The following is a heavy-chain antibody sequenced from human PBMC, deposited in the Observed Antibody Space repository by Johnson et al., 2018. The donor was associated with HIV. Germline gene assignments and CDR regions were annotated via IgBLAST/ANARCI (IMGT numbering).Heavy chain of an antibody. V-gene: IGHV3-23*04. CDR3: AKVHIPARWSAAFDI. J-gene: IGHJ3*02. CDR1: GFTFSSYA. CDR2: IYRGDRA. Sequence: VQLVESGGGVVQPGRSLRLSCAASGFTFSSYAMSWVRQAPGKGLEWVSAIYRGDRAYYADSVKGRFMISRDNSKNTLYLQMSSLRTEDTAVYYCAKVHIPARWSAAFDIWGRGTLVTVSS. D-gene: IGHD6-6*01.